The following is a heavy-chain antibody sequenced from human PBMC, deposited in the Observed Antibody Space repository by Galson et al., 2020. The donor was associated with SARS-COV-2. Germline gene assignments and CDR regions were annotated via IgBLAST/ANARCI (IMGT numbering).Heavy chain of an antibody. Sequence: GGSLRLSCAASGFTFSSYAMSWVRQAPGKGLEWVSAISGSGGSTYYADSVKGRFTISRDNSKNTLYLQMNSLRAEDTAVYYCAKDPPTTRWELDYYGMDVWGQGTTVTVSS. CDR2: ISGSGGST. CDR1: GFTFSSYA. D-gene: IGHD1-26*01. J-gene: IGHJ6*02. V-gene: IGHV3-23*01. CDR3: AKDPPTTRWELDYYGMDV.